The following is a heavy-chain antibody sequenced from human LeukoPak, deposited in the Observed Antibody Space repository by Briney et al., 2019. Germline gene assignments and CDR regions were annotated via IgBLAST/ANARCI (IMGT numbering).Heavy chain of an antibody. CDR3: AREGGSGWYSGWFDP. D-gene: IGHD6-19*01. V-gene: IGHV3-74*01. CDR2: INSYGSST. Sequence: GGSLRLSCAASGFTFSSYWMHWVRQAPGKGLVWVSRINSYGSSTSYADSVKGRFTISRDNAKNTLYLQMNSLRAEDTALYYCAREGGSGWYSGWFDPWGQGTLVTVSS. CDR1: GFTFSSYW. J-gene: IGHJ5*02.